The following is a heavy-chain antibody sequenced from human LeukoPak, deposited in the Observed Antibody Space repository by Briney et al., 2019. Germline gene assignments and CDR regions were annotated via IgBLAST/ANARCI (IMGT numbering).Heavy chain of an antibody. CDR2: IYYSGST. V-gene: IGHV4-30-4*08. Sequence: PPQTLSLTCTVSGGSISSGDYYWSWIRQPPGKGLEWIGYIYYSGSTYYNPSLKSRVTISVDTSKNQFSLKLSSVTAADTAVYYCARLGSGWYSDYWGQGTLVTVSS. D-gene: IGHD6-19*01. J-gene: IGHJ4*02. CDR1: GGSISSGDYY. CDR3: ARLGSGWYSDY.